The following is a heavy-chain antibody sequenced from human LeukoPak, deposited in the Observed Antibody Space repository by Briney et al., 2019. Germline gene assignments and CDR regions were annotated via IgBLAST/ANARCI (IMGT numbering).Heavy chain of an antibody. Sequence: GGSLRLSCAASGFTFSSYGMHWVRQAPGKGLEWAAVIWYDGSNKYYADSVKGRFTISRDNSKNTLYLQMNSLRAEDTAVYYCASLYGSGSSLFDYWGQGTLVTVSS. CDR2: IWYDGSNK. CDR1: GFTFSSYG. J-gene: IGHJ4*02. CDR3: ASLYGSGSSLFDY. D-gene: IGHD3-10*01. V-gene: IGHV3-33*01.